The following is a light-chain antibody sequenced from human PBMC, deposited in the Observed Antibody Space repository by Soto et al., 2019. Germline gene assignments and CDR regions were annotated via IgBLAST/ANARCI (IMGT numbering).Light chain of an antibody. Sequence: AVRMTQSPSSFSASTGDRVTISCRASQAISTYLAWYQQKPGNAPKLLIYGASTLHNEVPARFSGSGSGTEFTLTIDCLQSDDFANYVCQQCYTFPYTFGQGT. J-gene: IGKJ2*01. CDR1: QAISTY. CDR3: QQCYTFPYT. CDR2: GAS. V-gene: IGKV1-8*01.